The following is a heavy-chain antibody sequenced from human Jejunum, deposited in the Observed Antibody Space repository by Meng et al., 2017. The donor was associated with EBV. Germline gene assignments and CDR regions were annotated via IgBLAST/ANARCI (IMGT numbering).Heavy chain of an antibody. V-gene: IGHV4-4*02. CDR3: ARVRCSGGSCFYFDY. CDR1: GGSITSSDW. D-gene: IGHD2-15*01. Sequence: QVQLQESGPGLVNPSGTQSLTCAVSGGSITSSDWWTWVRQPPGEGLEWIGEIYHDGSSNYSPSLKSRVTILLDKSENHFSLKLNSVTAADTAVYYCARVRCSGGSCFYFDYWGQGALVTVSS. CDR2: IYHDGSS. J-gene: IGHJ4*02.